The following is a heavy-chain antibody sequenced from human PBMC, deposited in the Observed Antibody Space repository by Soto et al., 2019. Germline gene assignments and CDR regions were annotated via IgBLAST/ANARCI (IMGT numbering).Heavy chain of an antibody. V-gene: IGHV5-10-1*01. CDR3: ASVYCSSTSCYPYGMDV. CDR2: IDPSDSYT. J-gene: IGHJ6*02. CDR1: GYSFTSYW. Sequence: GESLKISCKGSGYSFTSYWISWVRQVPGKGLEWMGRIDPSDSYTNYSPSFQGHVTISADKSISTAYLQWSSLKASDTAMYYCASVYCSSTSCYPYGMDVWGQGTTVTVS. D-gene: IGHD2-2*01.